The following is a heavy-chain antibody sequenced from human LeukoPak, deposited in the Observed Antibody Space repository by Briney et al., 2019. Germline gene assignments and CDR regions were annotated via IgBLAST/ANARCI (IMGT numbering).Heavy chain of an antibody. CDR1: GGSFSGYY. V-gene: IGHV4-34*01. CDR2: INHSGST. CDR3: ARASSWYSAFDI. J-gene: IGHJ3*02. D-gene: IGHD6-13*01. Sequence: SETLSLTCAVYGGSFSGYYWSWIRQPPGKGLEWIREINHSGSTNYNPSLKSRVTISVDTSKNQFSLKLSSVTAADTAVYYCARASSWYSAFDIWGQGTMVTVSS.